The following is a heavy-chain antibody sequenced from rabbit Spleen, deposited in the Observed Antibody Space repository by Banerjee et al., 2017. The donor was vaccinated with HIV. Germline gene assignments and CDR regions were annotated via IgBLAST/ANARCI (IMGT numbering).Heavy chain of an antibody. CDR3: ARDLAGVIGWNFYL. D-gene: IGHD4-1*01. J-gene: IGHJ4*01. CDR2: IEPIFGNT. V-gene: IGHV1S47*01. CDR1: GFDFSNYG. Sequence: QEQLVGSGGGLVQPGGSLKLSCKASGFDFSNYGVTWVRQAPGKGLEWIGYIEPIFGNTYYANWVNGRFTISSHNAQNTLYLQLSSLTAADTATYFCARDLAGVIGWNFYLWGPGTLVTVS.